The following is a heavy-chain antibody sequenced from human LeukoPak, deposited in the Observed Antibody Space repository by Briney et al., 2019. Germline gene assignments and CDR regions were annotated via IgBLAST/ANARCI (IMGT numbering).Heavy chain of an antibody. V-gene: IGHV4-39*02. CDR1: GDSISNHIYY. Sequence: SETLSLTCAVSGDSISNHIYYWDWIRQTPGKGLEWIGADYYTGNAYYNPSLKSRVTISVDTSDNRFSLHLSSVNAADTAIYYCARLRALAGHRGAFDIWGQGTLVTVSS. D-gene: IGHD6-19*01. J-gene: IGHJ3*02. CDR3: ARLRALAGHRGAFDI. CDR2: DYYTGNA.